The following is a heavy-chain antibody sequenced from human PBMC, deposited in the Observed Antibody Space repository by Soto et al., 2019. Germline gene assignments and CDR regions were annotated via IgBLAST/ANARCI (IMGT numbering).Heavy chain of an antibody. Sequence: GGSLRLSCAASGFTFSSYAMNWVRQAPGKGLEWVSTIIGSGVTAYYADSVKGRFTISRDNSKNTLYLHMNSLRAEDTAVYFWAKNSAATIRVGFDYWGQGTLVTVSS. CDR2: IIGSGVTA. CDR1: GFTFSSYA. D-gene: IGHD5-12*01. J-gene: IGHJ4*02. V-gene: IGHV3-23*01. CDR3: AKNSAATIRVGFDY.